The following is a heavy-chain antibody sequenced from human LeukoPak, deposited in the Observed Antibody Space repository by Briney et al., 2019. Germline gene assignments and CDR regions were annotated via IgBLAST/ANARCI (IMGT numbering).Heavy chain of an antibody. V-gene: IGHV3-33*01. CDR1: GFTFSSYG. Sequence: PGGSLRLSCAASGFTFSSYGMHWVRQAPGKGLEWVAVIWYDGSNKYYADSVKGRFTISRDNSKNTLYLQMNSLRAEDTAVYYCARDPAPKQLVARGKYFDYWGQGTLVTVSS. D-gene: IGHD6-6*01. CDR3: ARDPAPKQLVARGKYFDY. CDR2: IWYDGSNK. J-gene: IGHJ4*02.